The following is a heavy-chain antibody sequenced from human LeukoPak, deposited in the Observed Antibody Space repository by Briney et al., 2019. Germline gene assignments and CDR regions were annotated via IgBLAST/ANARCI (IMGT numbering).Heavy chain of an antibody. J-gene: IGHJ6*02. CDR3: ARGRIAAAGTDYYYGMDV. CDR2: INHSGST. CDR1: GGSFSGYY. Sequence: MTSETLSLTCAVYGGSFSGYYWSWIRQPPGKGLEWIGEINHSGSTNYNPSLKSRVTISVDTSKNQFSLKLSSVTAADTAVYFCARGRIAAAGTDYYYGMDVWGQGTTVTVSS. V-gene: IGHV4-34*01. D-gene: IGHD6-13*01.